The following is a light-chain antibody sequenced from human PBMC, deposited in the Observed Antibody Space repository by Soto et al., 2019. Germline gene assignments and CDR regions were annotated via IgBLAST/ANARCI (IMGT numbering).Light chain of an antibody. CDR2: EVV. J-gene: IGLJ1*01. V-gene: IGLV2-8*01. Sequence: QSVLTQPPSASGSPGQSVTISCTGTKSDIGVYDFVSWYQHHPGKAPRLIIYEVVQRPSGVPDRFSGSKSGNTASLTVSGLQAADEADYYCSSYTSSSTLDVFGTGTKVIV. CDR3: SSYTSSSTLDV. CDR1: KSDIGVYDF.